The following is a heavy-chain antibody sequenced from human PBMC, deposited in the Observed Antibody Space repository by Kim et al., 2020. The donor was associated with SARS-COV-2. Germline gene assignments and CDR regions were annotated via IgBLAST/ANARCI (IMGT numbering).Heavy chain of an antibody. J-gene: IGHJ4*02. Sequence: ASVKVSCKASGYTFTSYAMHWVRQAPGQRLEWMGWINAGNGNTKYSQKFQGRVTITRDTSASTAYMELSSLRSEDTAVYYCARDRTIRGYSGYGSEIDYWGQGTLVTVSS. V-gene: IGHV1-3*01. CDR2: INAGNGNT. CDR3: ARDRTIRGYSGYGSEIDY. CDR1: GYTFTSYA. D-gene: IGHD5-12*01.